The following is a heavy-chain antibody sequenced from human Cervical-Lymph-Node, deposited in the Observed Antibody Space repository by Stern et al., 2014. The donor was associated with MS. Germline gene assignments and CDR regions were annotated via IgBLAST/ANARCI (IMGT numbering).Heavy chain of an antibody. D-gene: IGHD3-10*01. CDR3: ARGRDYSNSGSYRPSVRNYYYYGMDV. CDR2: INDSGNT. CDR1: GGSFTSYTYY. V-gene: IGHV4-31*03. J-gene: IGHJ6*02. Sequence: QVQLGQSGPGLVKPSQTLSLTCTVSGGSFTSYTYYWSWIRQHPGKGLEWVGDINDSGNTHYNPSLKSRLSISLDTSKNQLSLRLSSVTAADTAVYYCARGRDYSNSGSYRPSVRNYYYYGMDVWGQGTTVTVSS.